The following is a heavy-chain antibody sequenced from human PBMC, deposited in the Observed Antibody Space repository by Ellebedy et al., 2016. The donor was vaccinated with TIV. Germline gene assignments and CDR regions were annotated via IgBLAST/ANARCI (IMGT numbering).Heavy chain of an antibody. CDR3: ARVRCGGDCYSPQQYDAFDI. V-gene: IGHV1-18*01. J-gene: IGHJ3*02. CDR1: GYMFTSYG. Sequence: ASVKVSXXASGYMFTSYGITWVRQAPGQGLEWMGWISPYNGNTNYAQKPQGRVTMTTDTSTSTAYMELRSLRSDDTAVYYCARVRCGGDCYSPQQYDAFDIWGQGTMVTVSS. D-gene: IGHD2-21*02. CDR2: ISPYNGNT.